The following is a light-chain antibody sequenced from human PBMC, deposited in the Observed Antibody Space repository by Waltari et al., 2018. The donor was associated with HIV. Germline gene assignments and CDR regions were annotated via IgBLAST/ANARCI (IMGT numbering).Light chain of an antibody. Sequence: DIQMTQSLSTMSASVGDRVTITCRASQSISSWLAWYQQKPGKAPKLLIYKASSLESGVPSRFSGSGSGTEFTLTISSLQPDDFATYYCQQYNSYSPRYTFGQGTKLEIK. V-gene: IGKV1-5*03. CDR1: QSISSW. CDR2: KAS. CDR3: QQYNSYSPRYT. J-gene: IGKJ2*01.